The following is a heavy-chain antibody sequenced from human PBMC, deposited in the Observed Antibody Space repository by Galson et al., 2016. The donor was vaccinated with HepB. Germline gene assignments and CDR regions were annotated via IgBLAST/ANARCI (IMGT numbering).Heavy chain of an antibody. CDR3: ARADSVFDY. J-gene: IGHJ4*02. Sequence: SLRLSCAASGFTFRSYAMNWVRQAPGKGLEWVSSISSSSTYIYYADSVKGRFTISRDNAKNSLYLQMNSLRAEDTAGYYCARADSVFDYWGQGTRVTVSS. CDR1: GFTFRSYA. CDR2: ISSSSTYI. D-gene: IGHD2-15*01. V-gene: IGHV3-21*01.